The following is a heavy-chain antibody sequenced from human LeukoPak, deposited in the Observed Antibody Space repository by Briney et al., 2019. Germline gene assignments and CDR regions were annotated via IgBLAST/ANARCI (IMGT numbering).Heavy chain of an antibody. CDR1: GFTFSSYA. Sequence: GGSLRLSCAASGFTFSSYAMSWVRQAPGKGLEWVSAISGSGGSTYYADSVKGRFTISRDNSKNTLYPQMNSLRAEDTAVYYCAKDSRVVPAASHFDYWGQGTLVTVSS. CDR2: ISGSGGST. J-gene: IGHJ4*02. D-gene: IGHD2-2*01. CDR3: AKDSRVVPAASHFDY. V-gene: IGHV3-23*01.